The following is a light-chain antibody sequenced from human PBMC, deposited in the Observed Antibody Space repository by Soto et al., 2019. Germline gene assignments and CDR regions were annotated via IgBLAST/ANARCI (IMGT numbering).Light chain of an antibody. J-gene: IGLJ2*01. CDR3: CSYAASAI. CDR2: DVT. Sequence: QSALTQPRSVSGSPGQSVTISCTETSSDVGGYNYVSWYHQHPGKAPKLMIYDVTKRPSGVPDRFSGSKSGNTASLTISGLQAEDEADYFCCSYAASAIFGGGTKLTVL. CDR1: SSDVGGYNY. V-gene: IGLV2-11*01.